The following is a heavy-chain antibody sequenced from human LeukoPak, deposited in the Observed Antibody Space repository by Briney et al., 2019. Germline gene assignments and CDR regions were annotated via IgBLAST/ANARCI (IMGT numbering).Heavy chain of an antibody. CDR3: TRGAGWLIDY. Sequence: SETLSLTCTVSGGSISDYFRGWIRQPPGKGLEWIGYFYNSGRSTYNPSLKSRVTISADTSKNHFSLKLNSVTTADTAVYYCTRGAGWLIDYWGQGILVTVSS. J-gene: IGHJ4*02. CDR2: FYNSGRS. CDR1: GGSISDYF. D-gene: IGHD3-16*01. V-gene: IGHV4-59*01.